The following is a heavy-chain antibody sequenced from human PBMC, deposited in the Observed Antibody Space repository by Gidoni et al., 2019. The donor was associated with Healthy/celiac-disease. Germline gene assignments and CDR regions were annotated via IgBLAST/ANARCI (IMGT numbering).Heavy chain of an antibody. D-gene: IGHD2-15*01. Sequence: EGQLVESGGGLVKPGGSLRLSCAASGFTFSSYSRNWVRQAPGKGLEWVSSISSSSSYIYYADSVKGRFTISRDNAKNSLYLQMNSLRAEDTAVYYCARDQRGCSGGSCYSGYFQHWGQGTLVTVSS. V-gene: IGHV3-21*01. J-gene: IGHJ1*01. CDR2: ISSSSSYI. CDR1: GFTFSSYS. CDR3: ARDQRGCSGGSCYSGYFQH.